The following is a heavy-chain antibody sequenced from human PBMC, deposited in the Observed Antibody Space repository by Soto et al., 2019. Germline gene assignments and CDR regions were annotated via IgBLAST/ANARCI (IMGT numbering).Heavy chain of an antibody. CDR3: ARGRTGFLEWLYYPS. D-gene: IGHD3-3*01. Sequence: LSLTCTVSGGSISSGGYYWSWIRQHPGKGLEWIGYIYYSGSTYYNPSLKSRVTISVDTSKNQFSLKLSSVTAADTAVYYCARGRTGFLEWLYYPSWGQGTLVTVSS. V-gene: IGHV4-31*03. J-gene: IGHJ4*02. CDR2: IYYSGST. CDR1: GGSISSGGYY.